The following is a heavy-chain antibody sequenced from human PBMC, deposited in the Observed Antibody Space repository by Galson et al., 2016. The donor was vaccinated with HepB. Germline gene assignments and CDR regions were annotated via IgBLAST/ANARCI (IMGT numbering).Heavy chain of an antibody. V-gene: IGHV4-4*02. CDR2: VYHTGST. CDR3: ARGGVVVPTAALVLDY. CDR1: GGSISSHNW. J-gene: IGHJ4*02. D-gene: IGHD2-2*01. Sequence: SETLSLTCAVSGGSISSHNWWNWVRQPPGRGLEWIGEVYHTGSTTYNPSLERRVSISVDKSKNQFSLKLNSVTAADTAVYYCARGGVVVPTAALVLDYWGQGTLVTVSS.